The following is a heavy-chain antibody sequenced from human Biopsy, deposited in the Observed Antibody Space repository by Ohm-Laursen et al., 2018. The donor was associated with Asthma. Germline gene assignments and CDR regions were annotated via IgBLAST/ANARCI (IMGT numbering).Heavy chain of an antibody. CDR3: ARKAGSCISRTCYSLDF. J-gene: IGHJ4*02. CDR1: GGTFNTYV. D-gene: IGHD2-2*01. CDR2: INSVFGTT. V-gene: IGHV1-69*13. Sequence: SVKVSCKSLGGTFNTYVIGWVRQAPGQGLEWMGGINSVFGTTTYPQKFQDRVTITADDSTSTVYMELSSLRSEDTAVYYCARKAGSCISRTCYSLDFWGQGTLVTVS.